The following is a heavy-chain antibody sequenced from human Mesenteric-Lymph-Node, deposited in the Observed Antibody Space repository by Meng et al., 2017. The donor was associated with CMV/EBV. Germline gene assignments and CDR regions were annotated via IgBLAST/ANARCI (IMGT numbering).Heavy chain of an antibody. CDR2: IIPILGIA. Sequence: SVKVSCKASGGTFSSYAISWVRQAPGQGLEWMGGIIPILGIANYAQKFQGRVTITADKSTSTAYMELRSLRSDDTAVYYCARDQGAVVAGGWFDPWGQGTLVTVSS. D-gene: IGHD6-19*01. V-gene: IGHV1-69*10. CDR1: GGTFSSYA. J-gene: IGHJ5*02. CDR3: ARDQGAVVAGGWFDP.